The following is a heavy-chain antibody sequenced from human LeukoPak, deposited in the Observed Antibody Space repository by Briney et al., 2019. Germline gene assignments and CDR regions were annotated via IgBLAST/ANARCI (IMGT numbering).Heavy chain of an antibody. Sequence: PSETLSLTCTVSGGSISSSSYYWGWIRQPPGKGLEWIGSIYYSGSTYYNPSLKSRVTISVDTSKNQFSLKLSSVTAADTAVYYCARAVPPGYSSNWYLAFDYWGQGTLVTVSS. J-gene: IGHJ4*02. CDR1: GGSISSSSYY. V-gene: IGHV4-39*01. D-gene: IGHD6-13*01. CDR3: ARAVPPGYSSNWYLAFDY. CDR2: IYYSGST.